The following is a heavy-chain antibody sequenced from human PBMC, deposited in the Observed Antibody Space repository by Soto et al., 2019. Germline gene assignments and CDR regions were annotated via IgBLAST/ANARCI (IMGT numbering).Heavy chain of an antibody. CDR3: ARLTIPAAMFYSYYGMDV. CDR1: GGSISSSSYY. D-gene: IGHD2-2*01. CDR2: IYYSGST. V-gene: IGHV4-39*01. Sequence: QLQLQESGPGLVKPSETLSLTCTVSGGSISSSSYYWGWIRQPPGKGLEWIGSIYYSGSTYYNPSLQSRVTISVDTSTNQFSLKLSSVTAADTAVYYCARLTIPAAMFYSYYGMDVWGQGTTVTVSS. J-gene: IGHJ6*02.